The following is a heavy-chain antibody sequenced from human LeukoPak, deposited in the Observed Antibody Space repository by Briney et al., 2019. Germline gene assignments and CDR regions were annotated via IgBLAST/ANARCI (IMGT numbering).Heavy chain of an antibody. J-gene: IGHJ4*02. D-gene: IGHD2-21*01. Sequence: PRASVKVSCKASGYTFSNYAIHWVRQAPGQRFEWMGWINAGNGHTKYSQNFQGRVTITRDSSASTVYMELNSLTSEDTAVYYCARGIWSARTVDYYLDYWGQGTLVTVSS. CDR1: GYTFSNYA. V-gene: IGHV1-3*01. CDR3: ARGIWSARTVDYYLDY. CDR2: INAGNGHT.